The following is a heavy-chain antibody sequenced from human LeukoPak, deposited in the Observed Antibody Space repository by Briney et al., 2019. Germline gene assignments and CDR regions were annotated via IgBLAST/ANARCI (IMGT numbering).Heavy chain of an antibody. CDR3: AKGPSPFEY. CDR1: GFTFSSCG. CDR2: ILSDGSDE. V-gene: IGHV3-30*18. J-gene: IGHJ4*02. Sequence: GGSPRLSCAASGFTFSSCGMHWVRQAPGKGLEWVAVILSDGSDEYYADSVKGRFTISRDNSENALYLQMNSLRVEDTAVYFCAKGPSPFEYWGQGTLVTVSS.